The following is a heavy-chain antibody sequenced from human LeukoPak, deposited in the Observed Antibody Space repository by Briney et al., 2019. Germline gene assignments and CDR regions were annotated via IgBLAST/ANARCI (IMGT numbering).Heavy chain of an antibody. Sequence: ASVKVSCKASGYTFTSYGMSWVRQAPGQGLEWMGWINAYNGNTNYAQKLQGRVTITTDTSTSTVYVDLRSLRSDDTAVYFCARDSGGSYYYWGQGTLVTVSS. D-gene: IGHD1-26*01. J-gene: IGHJ4*02. CDR3: ARDSGGSYYY. V-gene: IGHV1-18*01. CDR2: INAYNGNT. CDR1: GYTFTSYG.